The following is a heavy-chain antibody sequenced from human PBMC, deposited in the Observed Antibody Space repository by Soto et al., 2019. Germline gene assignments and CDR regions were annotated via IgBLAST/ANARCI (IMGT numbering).Heavy chain of an antibody. CDR3: AKSRGSDYYYYMDV. CDR1: GFTFSSYA. Sequence: GSLRLSCAASGFTFSSYAMSWVRQAPGKGLEWVSALSHGGLSTYYANSVKGRFTISRDNSKNTLYLQMNSLRADDTAVYYCAKSRGSDYYYYMDVWGKGTTVTVSS. D-gene: IGHD3-10*01. V-gene: IGHV3-23*01. CDR2: LSHGGLST. J-gene: IGHJ6*03.